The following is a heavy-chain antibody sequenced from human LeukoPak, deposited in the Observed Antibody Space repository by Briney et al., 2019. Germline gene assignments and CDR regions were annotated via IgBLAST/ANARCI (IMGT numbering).Heavy chain of an antibody. J-gene: IGHJ6*02. V-gene: IGHV4-34*01. CDR1: GGSFSGYY. Sequence: SETLSLTFAVYGGSFSGYYWSWIRQPPVKGLEWIGGINHSGSTNYNPSLKRRVTISVDTSKNQFSLKLSSVTAADTAVYYCAQKPAYEILTGYYPSQYYYYGMDVWGQGTTVTVSS. CDR3: AQKPAYEILTGYYPSQYYYYGMDV. CDR2: INHSGST. D-gene: IGHD3-9*01.